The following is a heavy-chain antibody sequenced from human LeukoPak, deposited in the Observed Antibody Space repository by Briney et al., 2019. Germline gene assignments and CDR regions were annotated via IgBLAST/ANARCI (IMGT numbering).Heavy chain of an antibody. D-gene: IGHD6-13*01. V-gene: IGHV4-4*07. CDR1: GGSISSYY. CDR3: ARDFPPEYSSSWYGVGYYYYYMDV. J-gene: IGHJ6*03. CDR2: IYTSGST. Sequence: SETLSLTCTVSGGSISSYYWSWIRQPAGKGLEWIGRIYTSGSTNYNPSLKSRVTMSVDTSKNQFSLQLSSVTAADTAVYYCARDFPPEYSSSWYGVGYYYYYMDVWGKGTTVTVSS.